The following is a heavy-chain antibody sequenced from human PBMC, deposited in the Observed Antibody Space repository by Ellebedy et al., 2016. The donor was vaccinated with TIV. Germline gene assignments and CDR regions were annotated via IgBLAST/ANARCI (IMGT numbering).Heavy chain of an antibody. V-gene: IGHV3-11*01. CDR3: ARDGLIATTLDY. J-gene: IGHJ4*02. CDR2: ISSSGSTI. Sequence: GGSLRLXCAASGFTFSDYYMTWIRQAPGKGLEWVSYISSSGSTIYYADSVKGRFTISRDNAKNSLYLQMNSLRAEDTAVYYCARDGLIATTLDYWGQGTLVTVSS. D-gene: IGHD1-26*01. CDR1: GFTFSDYY.